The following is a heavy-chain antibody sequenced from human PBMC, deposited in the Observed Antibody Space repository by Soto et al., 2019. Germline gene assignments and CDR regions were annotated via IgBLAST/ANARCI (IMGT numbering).Heavy chain of an antibody. CDR1: GFTFSSYS. J-gene: IGHJ6*02. D-gene: IGHD2-2*01. Sequence: EVQLVESGGGLVQPGGSLRLSCAASGFTFSSYSMNWVRQAPGKGLEWVSYISSSSSTIYYADSVKGRFTISRDNAKNSLYLQMNSRRAEDTAVYYCAVVPAANGHYGMDVWRQGTTVTVSS. CDR2: ISSSSSTI. V-gene: IGHV3-48*01. CDR3: AVVPAANGHYGMDV.